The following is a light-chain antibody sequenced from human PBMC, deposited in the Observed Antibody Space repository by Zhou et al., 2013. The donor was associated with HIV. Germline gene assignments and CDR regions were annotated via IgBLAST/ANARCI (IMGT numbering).Light chain of an antibody. CDR3: SSYTSSSTLVL. J-gene: IGLJ2*01. Sequence: QSALTQPPSASGTPGQSVTISCTGTSSDVGGYNYVAWYQQHPGKVPKIMIYEVNKRPSGVPDRFSGSKSGNTASLTISGLQAEDEADYYCSSYTSSSTLVLFGGGTKLTVL. CDR2: EVN. CDR1: SSDVGGYNY. V-gene: IGLV2-8*01.